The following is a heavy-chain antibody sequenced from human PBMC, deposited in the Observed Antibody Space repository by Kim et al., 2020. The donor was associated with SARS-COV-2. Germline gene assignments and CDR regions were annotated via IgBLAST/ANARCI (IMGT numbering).Heavy chain of an antibody. V-gene: IGHV3-21*01. CDR1: GFTFSSYS. CDR2: ISSSSSYI. Sequence: GGSLRLSCAASGFTFSSYSMNWVRQAPGKGLEWVSSISSSSSYIYYADSVKGRFTISRDNAKNSLYLQMNSLRAEDTAVYYCARDDDILTGYYLTQSYDSWGQGTLVTVSS. J-gene: IGHJ4*02. D-gene: IGHD3-9*01. CDR3: ARDDDILTGYYLTQSYDS.